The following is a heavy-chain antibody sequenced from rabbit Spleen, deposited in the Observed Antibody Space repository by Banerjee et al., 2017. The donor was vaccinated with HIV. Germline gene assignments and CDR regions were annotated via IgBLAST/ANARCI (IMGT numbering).Heavy chain of an antibody. V-gene: IGHV1S45*01. Sequence: EESGGDLVKPEGSLTLTCTASGFSFSSRFWISWVRQAPGKGLEWIADIYTGSSGSTYYASWAKGRFTISKTSSTTVTLRMTSLTAADTATYFCARDGDDAGYDFTLWGPGTLVTVS. CDR1: GFSFSSRFW. CDR3: ARDGDDAGYDFTL. J-gene: IGHJ4*01. CDR2: IYTGSSGST. D-gene: IGHD3-1*01.